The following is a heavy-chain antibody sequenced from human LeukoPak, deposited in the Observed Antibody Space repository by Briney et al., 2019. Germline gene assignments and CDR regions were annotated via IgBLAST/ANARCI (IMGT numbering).Heavy chain of an antibody. CDR3: ARDRAISEKYSGRYFHDY. CDR1: GYMFTAYY. V-gene: IGHV1-2*02. D-gene: IGHD1-26*01. Sequence: ASVKVSCKASGYMFTAYYLHWVRQAPGQGLEWMGWIDSNTGDTKYTQKFQGRVSMTRDTSFSTAYMELSRLTSDDTAVYYCARDRAISEKYSGRYFHDYWGQGTLVTVSS. CDR2: IDSNTGDT. J-gene: IGHJ4*02.